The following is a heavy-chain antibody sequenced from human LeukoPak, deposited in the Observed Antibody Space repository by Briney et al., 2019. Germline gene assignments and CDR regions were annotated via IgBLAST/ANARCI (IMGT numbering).Heavy chain of an antibody. CDR1: GFTFSSYE. CDR3: ARAARGSGSYAIDY. Sequence: GGSLRLSCAASGFTFSSYEMNWVRQAPGKGLEWVSYISSSGSTIYYADSVKGRFTISRDNAKNSLYLQMNSLRAEDTAVYYCARAARGSGSYAIDYWGQGTLVTVSS. V-gene: IGHV3-48*03. CDR2: ISSSGSTI. J-gene: IGHJ4*02. D-gene: IGHD3-10*01.